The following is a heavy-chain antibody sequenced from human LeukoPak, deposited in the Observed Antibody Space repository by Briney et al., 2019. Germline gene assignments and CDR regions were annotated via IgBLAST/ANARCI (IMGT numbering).Heavy chain of an antibody. Sequence: PGGSLRLSCAASGFTFSTYWMNWYRQAPGKGLEWVGNINQDASEINYVDSVRGRFTISRDNAKNSLHLQMNSLRAEDTAVYYCATDRDNSDWQKRFDSSGQGTLVTVSS. CDR3: ATDRDNSDWQKRFDS. CDR2: INQDASEI. CDR1: GFTFSTYW. J-gene: IGHJ4*02. D-gene: IGHD2-21*02. V-gene: IGHV3-7*01.